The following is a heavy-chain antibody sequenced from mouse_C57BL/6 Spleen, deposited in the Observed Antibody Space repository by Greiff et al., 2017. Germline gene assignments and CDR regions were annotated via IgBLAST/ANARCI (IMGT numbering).Heavy chain of an antibody. CDR1: GYTFTSYW. CDR2: INPSSGYT. V-gene: IGHV1-7*01. Sequence: VKVVESGAELAKPGASVKLSCKASGYTFTSYWMHWVKQRPGQGLEWIGYINPSSGYTKYNQKFKDKATLTADKSSSTAYMQLSSLTYADSAVDYCSSRANWDAAMDYWGQGTSVTVSS. D-gene: IGHD4-1*01. J-gene: IGHJ4*01. CDR3: SSRANWDAAMDY.